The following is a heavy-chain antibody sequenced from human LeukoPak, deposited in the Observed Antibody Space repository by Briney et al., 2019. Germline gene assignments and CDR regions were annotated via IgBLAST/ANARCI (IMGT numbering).Heavy chain of an antibody. D-gene: IGHD1-14*01. CDR1: GFTFSSYA. CDR3: AKHLPSITNYYYYYMDV. V-gene: IGHV3-23*01. J-gene: IGHJ6*03. Sequence: GGSLRLSCAASGFTFSSYAMSWVRQAPGKGLEWVSAISGSGGSTYYADSVKGRFTISRDNSKNTLYLQMNSLRAEDTAVYYCAKHLPSITNYYYYYMDVWGKGTTVTVSS. CDR2: ISGSGGST.